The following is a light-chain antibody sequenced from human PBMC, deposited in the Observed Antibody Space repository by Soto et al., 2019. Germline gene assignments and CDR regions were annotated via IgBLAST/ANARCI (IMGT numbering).Light chain of an antibody. CDR1: QSISNY. V-gene: IGKV1-39*01. CDR3: QRGYNTPPWT. Sequence: DIQMTQSPSSLSASVGDRVTITCRASQSISNYLNWYQQKPGQAPKLLIYAASTLESGVPSRFTGTGSGTDFPLVISSLQPEDFATYYCQRGYNTPPWTFGQGTKVDIK. J-gene: IGKJ1*01. CDR2: AAS.